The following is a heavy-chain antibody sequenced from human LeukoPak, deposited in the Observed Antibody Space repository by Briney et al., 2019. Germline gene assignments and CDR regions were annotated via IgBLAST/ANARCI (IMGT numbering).Heavy chain of an antibody. CDR2: VGGGGVTT. D-gene: IGHD4-17*01. J-gene: IGHJ6*03. CDR3: AKNGEELDVGYRDLVFGYYHYYMDV. V-gene: IGHV3-23*01. CDR1: GFTFNRYG. Sequence: GGSLKLSCAASGFTFNRYGMSWVRQAPGKGLEWVSSVGGGGVTTYYGDTVKGRFSITRDNFKNTVHLQMNSLRAEDMAIYYCAKNGEELDVGYRDLVFGYYHYYMDVWGKGTAVTVSS.